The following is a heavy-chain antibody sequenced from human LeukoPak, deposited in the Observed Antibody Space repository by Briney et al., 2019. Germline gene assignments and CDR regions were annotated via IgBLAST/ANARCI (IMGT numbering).Heavy chain of an antibody. CDR2: INHSGGST. J-gene: IGHJ4*02. Sequence: ASVKVSCKASGYTFTSYYMHWVRQAPGQGLEWMGIINHSGGSTSYAQKFQGRVTMTRDTSTSTVYMELSSLRSDDTAVYYCARVDNSPTPLQWHFDYWGQGTLVTVSS. CDR3: ARVDNSPTPLQWHFDY. V-gene: IGHV1-46*01. CDR1: GYTFTSYY. D-gene: IGHD5-24*01.